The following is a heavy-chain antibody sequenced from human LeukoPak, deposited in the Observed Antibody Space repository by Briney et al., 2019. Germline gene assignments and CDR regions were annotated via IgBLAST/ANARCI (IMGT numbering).Heavy chain of an antibody. Sequence: GGSLRLSCAASGFTFSSHWMHWVRQAPGKGLVWVSRINSDGSGTIYADSVKGRFTISRDNAKNSLYLQMNSLRAEDTAVYYCARDSGDWYFDYWGQGTLVTVSS. CDR2: INSDGSGT. CDR1: GFTFSSHW. J-gene: IGHJ4*02. V-gene: IGHV3-74*01. D-gene: IGHD3-10*01. CDR3: ARDSGDWYFDY.